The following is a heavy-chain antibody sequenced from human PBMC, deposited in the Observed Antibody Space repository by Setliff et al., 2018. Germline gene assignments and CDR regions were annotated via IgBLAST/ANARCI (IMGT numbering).Heavy chain of an antibody. CDR2: ISHGVST. D-gene: IGHD2-2*01. CDR3: ARTHCTTTSCFYFHY. V-gene: IGHV4-30-4*01. Sequence: SETLSLTCTVSGASVTSFDYYWSWIRQPPGKGLEYIGHISHGVSTSYSPSLKSRLSISAETSKNQFYLKLTSVTAADTAVYYCARTHCTTTSCFYFHYWGQGTVVTVSS. J-gene: IGHJ4*02. CDR1: GASVTSFDYY.